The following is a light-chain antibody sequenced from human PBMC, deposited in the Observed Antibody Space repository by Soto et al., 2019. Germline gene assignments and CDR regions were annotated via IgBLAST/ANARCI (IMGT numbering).Light chain of an antibody. CDR1: QSVSSY. CDR2: DAS. CDR3: QQRSNWPRLFT. J-gene: IGKJ3*01. Sequence: EIVLTQSPATLSLSPGERATLSCRASQSVSSYLAWYQQKPGQAPRLLIYDASNRATGIPARFSGSGSGTXXTLTISSLEPEDFAVYYCQQRSNWPRLFTFGPGTKVDIK. V-gene: IGKV3-11*01.